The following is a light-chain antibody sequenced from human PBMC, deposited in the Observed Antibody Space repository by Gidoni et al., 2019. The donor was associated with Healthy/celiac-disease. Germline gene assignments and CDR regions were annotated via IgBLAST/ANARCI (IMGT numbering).Light chain of an antibody. CDR3: QQYYSTPYT. J-gene: IGKJ2*01. Sequence: VMTQSPDSLAVSRGERATIHCKSSQSVLYSSNNNNYLAWYQQKPGQPPKLLIYAASTRESGVPDRFSGSGSGTDFTLTISSLQAEDVAVYYCQQYYSTPYTFGQGTKLEIK. CDR2: AAS. CDR1: QSVLYSSNNNNY. V-gene: IGKV4-1*01.